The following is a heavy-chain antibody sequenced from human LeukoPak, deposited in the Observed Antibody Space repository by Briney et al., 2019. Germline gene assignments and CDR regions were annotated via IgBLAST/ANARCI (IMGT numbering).Heavy chain of an antibody. Sequence: GGSLRLSCAASGFTFSSYAMSWVRQAPGKGLEWVSAISGSGGSTYYADSVKGRFTISRDNSKNTLYLQMNSLRAEDTALYYCAKDGGFGELLLYYFDYWGQGTLVTASS. D-gene: IGHD3-10*01. CDR2: ISGSGGST. V-gene: IGHV3-23*01. CDR3: AKDGGFGELLLYYFDY. J-gene: IGHJ4*02. CDR1: GFTFSSYA.